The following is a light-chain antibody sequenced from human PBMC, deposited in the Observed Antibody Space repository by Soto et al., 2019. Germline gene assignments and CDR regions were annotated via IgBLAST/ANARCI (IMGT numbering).Light chain of an antibody. V-gene: IGKV3-15*01. J-gene: IGKJ4*01. CDR1: QSVSSN. Sequence: EIVMTQSPATLSVSPGERATLSCRASQSVSSNLAWYQQKPGQAPRLLIYGASTRATGIPARFSGSGSGTEFTLTISSLQSEGFAVYYCQQYNNWPGTFGGGTKVDIK. CDR2: GAS. CDR3: QQYNNWPGT.